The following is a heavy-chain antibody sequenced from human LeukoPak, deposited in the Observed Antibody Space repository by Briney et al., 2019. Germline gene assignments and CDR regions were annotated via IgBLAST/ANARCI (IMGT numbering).Heavy chain of an antibody. CDR2: INWNGVKT. CDR1: GFTFEDFG. Sequence: GGSLRLSCAASGFTFEDFGMTWVRQVPGKGLEWVSGINWNGVKTHYADSVKGRFTISRDNAKNTLYLETNSLRVDDTALYHCARDSGIWFGTRDAFDIWGQGTMVTVST. V-gene: IGHV3-20*01. CDR3: ARDSGIWFGTRDAFDI. D-gene: IGHD3-10*01. J-gene: IGHJ3*02.